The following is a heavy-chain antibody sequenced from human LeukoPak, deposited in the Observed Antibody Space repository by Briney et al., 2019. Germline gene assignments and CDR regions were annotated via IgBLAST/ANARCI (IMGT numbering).Heavy chain of an antibody. CDR1: GYSFTTYY. D-gene: IGHD5-12*01. Sequence: ASVKVSCKASGYSFTTYYMHWVRQAPGQGLEWMGIINLSGGGTSYAQKFQGRVTMTRDTSTNTVYMELSSLRFEDTAMYYCARVLVGGYGGVGDYWGQGTLVTVSS. CDR2: INLSGGGT. V-gene: IGHV1-46*01. J-gene: IGHJ4*02. CDR3: ARVLVGGYGGVGDY.